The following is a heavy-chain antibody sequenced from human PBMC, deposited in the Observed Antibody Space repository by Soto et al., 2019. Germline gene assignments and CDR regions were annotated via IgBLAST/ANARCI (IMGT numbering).Heavy chain of an antibody. J-gene: IGHJ6*02. CDR3: ARAPDYGGHPRAGYCYYGMDV. CDR1: GGSISSYY. V-gene: IGHV4-59*01. CDR2: SYYSGST. Sequence: PSETLSLTCTVSGGSISSYYWSWLRQPAGKGLEWIGYSYYSGSTNYNPSLKSRVTISVDTSKNQFSLKLSSVTAADTAVYYFARAPDYGGHPRAGYCYYGMDVWGQGTTVTASS. D-gene: IGHD4-17*01.